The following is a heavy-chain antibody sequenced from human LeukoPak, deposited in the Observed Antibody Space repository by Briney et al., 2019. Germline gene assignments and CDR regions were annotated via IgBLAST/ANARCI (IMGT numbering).Heavy chain of an antibody. J-gene: IGHJ4*02. Sequence: PGGSLRLSCAASGFTFSSYVMNWVRQAPGKGLEWVSGISSSGGNTNYADSVKGRFVISRDNSKNTLYLEMNTLRADDTAVYYCGKPLSSVSAFDYWGQGTLVTVSS. CDR1: GFTFSSYV. CDR2: ISSSGGNT. V-gene: IGHV3-23*01. CDR3: GKPLSSVSAFDY. D-gene: IGHD3-10*01.